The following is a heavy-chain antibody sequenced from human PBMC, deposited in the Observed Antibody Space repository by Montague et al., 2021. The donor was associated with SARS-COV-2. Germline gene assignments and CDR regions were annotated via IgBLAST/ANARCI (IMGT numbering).Heavy chain of an antibody. CDR1: GGSLSGYY. D-gene: IGHD3-10*01. V-gene: IGHV4-34*01. Sequence: SETLSLTCAVYGGSLSGYYWSWIRQPPEKGLEWIGEINHSANTKYNPSLKSPVTISIDTSKNQFSLKMTSVTAADTATYYCASGIYPSGSYYNRYYYGLNIWSPGTTVIVSS. CDR3: ASGIYPSGSYYNRYYYGLNI. CDR2: INHSANT. J-gene: IGHJ6*02.